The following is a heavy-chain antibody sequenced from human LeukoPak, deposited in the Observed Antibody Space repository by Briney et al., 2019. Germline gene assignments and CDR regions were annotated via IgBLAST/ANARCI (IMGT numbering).Heavy chain of an antibody. CDR2: IYIDDTT. V-gene: IGHV3-53*01. J-gene: IGHJ3*02. D-gene: IGHD3-10*01. Sequence: GGSLRLSCAASGFTIITNYMSWVRQAQGRGLEWVSIIYIDDTTYYADSVRGRFTISRDISKNTVYLQMYSLRAEDTAVYFCTRAGEVLPHDGFDIWGRGTMVTVSS. CDR3: TRAGEVLPHDGFDI. CDR1: GFTIITNY.